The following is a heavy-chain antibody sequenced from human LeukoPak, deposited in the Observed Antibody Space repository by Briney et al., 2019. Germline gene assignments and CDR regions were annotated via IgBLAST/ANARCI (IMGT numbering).Heavy chain of an antibody. J-gene: IGHJ4*02. CDR1: GFTFSSYA. CDR3: ARDVSTGWYYFDS. Sequence: PGGSLRLSCAASGFTFSSYAMSWVRQAPGKGLEWVSAISGSGGSTYYADSVKGRFTISKDNSKNTLYMQMNSLRAEDTAVYYCARDVSTGWYYFDSWGQGTLVTVSS. D-gene: IGHD6-19*01. CDR2: ISGSGGST. V-gene: IGHV3-23*01.